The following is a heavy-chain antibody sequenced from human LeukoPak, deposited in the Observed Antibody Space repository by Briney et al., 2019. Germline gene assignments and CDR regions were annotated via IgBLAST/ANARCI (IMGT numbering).Heavy chain of an antibody. CDR3: ARRYSGRYDFDY. J-gene: IGHJ4*02. V-gene: IGHV5-51*01. D-gene: IGHD1-26*01. CDR1: GYSFTSYW. CDR2: LYPGDSDT. Sequence: GESLKISCKSSGYSFTSYWIGWVRQMPGKGLEWMGILYPGDSDTRYSPSFQGQVTISADRSITTAYLQWSSLKASDTAMYYCARRYSGRYDFDYWGQGTLVTVSS.